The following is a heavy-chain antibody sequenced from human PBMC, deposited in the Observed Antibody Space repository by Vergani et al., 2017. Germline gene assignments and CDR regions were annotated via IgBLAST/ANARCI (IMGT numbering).Heavy chain of an antibody. Sequence: QVRLQESGPGLVRPSETLSLTCTVSGGSLTPYYWSWLRQSPGKGLEWIGNIYYNGRTKYNPSLKGRAPISADTSKDQFSLGLTSMTAADTAVYSCVRDTRRYFLDSIDGGDSDSPPFVPAVWGLGTGVIVSS. CDR3: VRDTRRYFLDSIDGGDSDSPPFVPAV. J-gene: IGHJ3*01. CDR1: GGSLTPYY. D-gene: IGHD2-21*01. V-gene: IGHV4-59*01. CDR2: IYYNGRT.